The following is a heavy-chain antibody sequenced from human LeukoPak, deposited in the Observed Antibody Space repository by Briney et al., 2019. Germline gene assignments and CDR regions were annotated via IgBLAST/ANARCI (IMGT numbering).Heavy chain of an antibody. CDR2: ISSGGGA. J-gene: IGHJ4*02. Sequence: SETLSLTCSVSGGSISSSYWSWIRQSPGEQLEHIAYISSGGGATYNPSLNSRVTISVDTSKSQFSLKLSSVTAADTAVYYCARERSSGVSHAIDYWGQGTLVTVSS. CDR3: ARERSSGVSHAIDY. D-gene: IGHD6-19*01. V-gene: IGHV4-59*01. CDR1: GGSISSSY.